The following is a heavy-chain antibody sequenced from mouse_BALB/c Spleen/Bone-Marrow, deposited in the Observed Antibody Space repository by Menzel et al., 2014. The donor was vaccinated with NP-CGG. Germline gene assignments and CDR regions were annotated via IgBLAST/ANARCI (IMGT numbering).Heavy chain of an antibody. V-gene: IGHV14-3*02. D-gene: IGHD1-1*01. CDR3: AAYYYGSGYGFAY. Sequence: EVQLVESGAELVKPGASVKLSCTASGFNIXDTYMHWVKQRPEQGLEWIGRIDPANGNTKYDPKFQGKATITADTSSNTAYLQLSSLTSEDTAVYYCAAYYYGSGYGFAYWGQGTLVTVSA. CDR1: GFNIXDTY. J-gene: IGHJ3*01. CDR2: IDPANGNT.